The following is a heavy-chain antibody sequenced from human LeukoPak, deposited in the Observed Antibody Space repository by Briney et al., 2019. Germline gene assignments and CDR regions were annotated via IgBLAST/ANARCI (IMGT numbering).Heavy chain of an antibody. CDR2: INPSGGST. D-gene: IGHD4-23*01. CDR1: GYTFTSYY. J-gene: IGHJ4*02. V-gene: IGHV1-46*01. Sequence: ASVKVSCKASGYTFTSYYMHWVRQAPRQGLEWMGIINPSGGSTSYAQKFQGRVTMTRDMSTSTVYMELSSLRSEDTAVYYCARNYGGNSCYYWGQGTLVTVSS. CDR3: ARNYGGNSCYY.